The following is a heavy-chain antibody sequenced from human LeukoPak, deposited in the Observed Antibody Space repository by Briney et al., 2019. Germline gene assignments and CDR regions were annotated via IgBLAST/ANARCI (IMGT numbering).Heavy chain of an antibody. J-gene: IGHJ4*02. V-gene: IGHV3-15*01. CDR2: IKSKTDGGAT. D-gene: IGHD3-9*01. CDR3: TTEALYYDILTGYCFDY. CDR1: GFTFSNAW. Sequence: GGSLRLSCAASGFTFSNAWMSWVRQAPGKGLEWVGRIKSKTDGGATDHAAPVKGRFTISRDDSKNTLYLQMNSLKTEDTAVYYCTTEALYYDILTGYCFDYWGQGTLVTVSS.